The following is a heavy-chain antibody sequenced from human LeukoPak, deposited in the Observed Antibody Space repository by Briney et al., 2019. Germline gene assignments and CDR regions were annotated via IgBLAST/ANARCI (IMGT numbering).Heavy chain of an antibody. V-gene: IGHV3-23*01. D-gene: IGHD3-16*01. Sequence: PGGSLRLSCAASEFDFSSHAMTWVRQAPGKGLEWVSAISISGSKTYYADSVKGRFTISRDNSKNTLYLQMNSLRAEDTAVYFCARGGGLDVWGQGATVTVSS. CDR2: ISISGSKT. J-gene: IGHJ6*02. CDR3: ARGGGLDV. CDR1: EFDFSSHA.